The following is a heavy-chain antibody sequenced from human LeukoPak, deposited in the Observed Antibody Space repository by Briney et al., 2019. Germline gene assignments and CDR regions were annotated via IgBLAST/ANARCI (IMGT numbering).Heavy chain of an antibody. V-gene: IGHV3-48*01. J-gene: IGHJ4*02. Sequence: GGSLTLSCAAFGFLFSSYSMNCVRQAPGKGLEWVSYIPSSSSTMYYADAVKGRFGISRDNAKNSLYLQMNRLRAEDTAVYYCARKSGSSGYPFDYWGQGILVTVSS. CDR1: GFLFSSYS. CDR2: IPSSSSTM. D-gene: IGHD3-22*01. CDR3: ARKSGSSGYPFDY.